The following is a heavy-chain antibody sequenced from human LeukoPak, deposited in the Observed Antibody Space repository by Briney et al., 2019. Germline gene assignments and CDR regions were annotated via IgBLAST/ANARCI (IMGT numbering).Heavy chain of an antibody. CDR3: ATIWGTSSSNWYFDY. Sequence: GRSLRLSCAGSGFTFRNYGMQWVRQAPGKGLDWVTIISYDGSNKYYGNSVKGRFTISRDNSKNTVYLQMNSLRAEDTAVYYCATIWGTSSSNWYFDYWGQGTLVTVSS. CDR2: ISYDGSNK. J-gene: IGHJ4*02. V-gene: IGHV3-30*03. D-gene: IGHD3-16*01. CDR1: GFTFRNYG.